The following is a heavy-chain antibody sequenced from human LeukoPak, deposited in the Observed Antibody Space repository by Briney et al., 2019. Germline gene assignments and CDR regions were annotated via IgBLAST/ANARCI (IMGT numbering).Heavy chain of an antibody. D-gene: IGHD2-2*02. J-gene: IGHJ4*02. CDR2: ISYDGSNK. CDR3: ARVRLYNLQYYFDY. Sequence: PGRSLRLSCAASGFTFSSYAMHWVRQAPGKGLEWVAVISYDGSNKYYADSVKGRFTISRDNSKNTLYLQMNSLRVEDTAVYYCARVRLYNLQYYFDYWGQGTLVTVSS. CDR1: GFTFSSYA. V-gene: IGHV3-30-3*01.